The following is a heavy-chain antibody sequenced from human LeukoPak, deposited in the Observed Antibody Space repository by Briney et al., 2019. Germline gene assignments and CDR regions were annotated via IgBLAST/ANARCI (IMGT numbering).Heavy chain of an antibody. D-gene: IGHD6-13*01. CDR3: AKGRTAIAAAGKFSHYYYYGMDV. CDR2: ISGSGGST. Sequence: PGGSLRLSCAASGFTFSSYAMSWVRQAPRRGLEWVSAISGSGGSTYYADSVKGRFTISRDNSKNTLYLQMNSLRAEDTAVYYCAKGRTAIAAAGKFSHYYYYGMDVWGQGTTVTVSS. J-gene: IGHJ6*02. V-gene: IGHV3-23*01. CDR1: GFTFSSYA.